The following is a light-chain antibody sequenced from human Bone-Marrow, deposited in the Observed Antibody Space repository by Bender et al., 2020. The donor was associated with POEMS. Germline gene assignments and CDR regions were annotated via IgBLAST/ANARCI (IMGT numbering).Light chain of an antibody. CDR3: QVWDTSSDHPL. CDR1: SIGSKI. Sequence: SYVLTQPPSVSVAPGQTARITCGGNSIGSKIVHWYQQKPGQAPVLVVYDDRDRPSGIPERFSGSNSGNTATLTISRVEAGDEADYFCQVWDTSSDHPLFGGGTQLAVL. CDR2: DDR. J-gene: IGLJ7*01. V-gene: IGLV3-21*02.